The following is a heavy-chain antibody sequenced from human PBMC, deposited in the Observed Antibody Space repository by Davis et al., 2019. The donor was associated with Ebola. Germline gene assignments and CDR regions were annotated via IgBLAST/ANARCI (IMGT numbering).Heavy chain of an antibody. CDR1: GYSFSNYW. Sequence: KVSCKGSGYSFSNYWIGWVRQMPGKGLEWMGIIYPGDSDTRYNPSFQGQVTISVDESITTAYLQWNGLKASDTAMYYCARLSIYCASECYYFDSWGQGTRVTVSS. CDR3: ARLSIYCASECYYFDS. V-gene: IGHV5-51*01. J-gene: IGHJ4*02. D-gene: IGHD2-21*01. CDR2: IYPGDSDT.